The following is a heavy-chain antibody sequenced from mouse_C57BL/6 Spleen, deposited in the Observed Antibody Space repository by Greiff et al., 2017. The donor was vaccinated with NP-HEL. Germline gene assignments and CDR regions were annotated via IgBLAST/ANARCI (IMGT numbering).Heavy chain of an antibody. CDR3: ARTGTYSFYAMDY. J-gene: IGHJ4*01. CDR2: IDPSDSET. D-gene: IGHD2-10*01. Sequence: QVQLKQPGAELVRPGSSVKLSCKASGYTFTSYWMHWVKQRPIQGLEWIGNIDPSDSETHYNQKFKDKATLTVDKSSSTAYMQLSSLTSEDSAVYYCARTGTYSFYAMDYWGQGTSVTVSS. V-gene: IGHV1-52*01. CDR1: GYTFTSYW.